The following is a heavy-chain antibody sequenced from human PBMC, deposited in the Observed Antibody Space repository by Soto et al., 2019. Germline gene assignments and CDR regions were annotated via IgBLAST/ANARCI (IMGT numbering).Heavy chain of an antibody. J-gene: IGHJ6*02. Sequence: GGSLRLSCAASGFTVTSYYMSWVRQAPGKGLEWVSLIYTGGNTNYADSVKGRFTISGDNSKNTLYLQMNSLRAEDTAVYYCARDYYYGSGNYYRADYYHYGMDVWGQGTTVTVSS. CDR1: GFTVTSYY. D-gene: IGHD3-10*01. CDR3: ARDYYYGSGNYYRADYYHYGMDV. CDR2: IYTGGNT. V-gene: IGHV3-53*01.